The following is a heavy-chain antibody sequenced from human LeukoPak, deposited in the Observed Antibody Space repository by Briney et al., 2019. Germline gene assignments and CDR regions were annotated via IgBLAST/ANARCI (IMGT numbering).Heavy chain of an antibody. CDR1: GFTFSSYG. Sequence: QAGGSLRLSCAASGFTFSSYGMHWVRQAPGKGLEWVAFIRYDGSNKYYADSVKGRFTISRDNSKNTLYLQMNSLRAEDTAVYYCAKGGYSYGFYWFDPWGQGTLVTVSS. V-gene: IGHV3-30*02. CDR2: IRYDGSNK. J-gene: IGHJ5*02. CDR3: AKGGYSYGFYWFDP. D-gene: IGHD5-18*01.